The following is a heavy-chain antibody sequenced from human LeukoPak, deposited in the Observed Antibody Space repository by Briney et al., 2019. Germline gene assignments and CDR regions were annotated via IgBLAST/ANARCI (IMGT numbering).Heavy chain of an antibody. J-gene: IGHJ4*02. Sequence: PGGSLRLSCAASGFTFSSYSMNWVRRAPGKGLEWVSSISSSSSYKYYADSVKGRVTISRDNAKNSLYLQMNSLRAEDTAVYYCARDHFVMTTVTPTPIYWGQGTLVTVSS. CDR3: ARDHFVMTTVTPTPIY. CDR2: ISSSSSYK. CDR1: GFTFSSYS. D-gene: IGHD4-17*01. V-gene: IGHV3-21*01.